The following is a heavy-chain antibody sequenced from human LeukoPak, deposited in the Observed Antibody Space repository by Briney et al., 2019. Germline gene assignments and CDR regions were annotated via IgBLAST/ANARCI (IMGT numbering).Heavy chain of an antibody. V-gene: IGHV3-20*04. CDR1: GFTSDDYG. CDR2: INWNGGST. Sequence: GGSLRLSCAASGFTSDDYGMSWVRQAPGKGLEWVSGINWNGGSTEYADSVKGRFTISRDNAKNSLYLQMNSLRAEDTALYYCARDLSAYMDYYYYYYMDVWGKGTTVTVSS. CDR3: ARDLSAYMDYYYYYYMDV. D-gene: IGHD4-11*01. J-gene: IGHJ6*03.